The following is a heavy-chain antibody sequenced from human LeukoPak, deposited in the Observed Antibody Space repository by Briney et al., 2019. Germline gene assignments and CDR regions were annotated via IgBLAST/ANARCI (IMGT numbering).Heavy chain of an antibody. V-gene: IGHV4-59*01. Sequence: SETLSLTCAVYGGSISSYYWSWIRQPPGKGLEWIGYIYYSGSTNYNPSLKSRVTISVDTSKNQFSLKLSSVTAADTAVYYCASGIPAGGATFDYWGQGTLVTVSS. CDR1: GGSISSYY. CDR2: IYYSGST. J-gene: IGHJ4*02. CDR3: ASGIPAGGATFDY. D-gene: IGHD1-14*01.